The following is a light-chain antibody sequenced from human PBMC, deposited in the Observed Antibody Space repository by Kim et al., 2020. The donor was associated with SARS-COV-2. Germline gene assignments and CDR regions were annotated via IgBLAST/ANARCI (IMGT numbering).Light chain of an antibody. CDR1: QSITIF. J-gene: IGKJ2*01. Sequence: ASVGDRVTITCRASQSITIFLNWYQQRPGEAPRLLLYTASTVQNGVPSRFSGSGSGTLFSLTITGLQPEDFATYFCQQSHSAPYTFGQGTKLEI. CDR3: QQSHSAPYT. V-gene: IGKV1-39*01. CDR2: TAS.